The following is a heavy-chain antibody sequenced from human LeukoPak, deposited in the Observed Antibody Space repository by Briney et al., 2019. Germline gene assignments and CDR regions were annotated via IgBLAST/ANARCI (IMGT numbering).Heavy chain of an antibody. J-gene: IGHJ6*02. CDR3: ARDCSSTSCYSGGYYYYGMDA. Sequence: SETLSLACTVSGGSIRSYYWSWIRQPAGKGLEWIGRIYTSGSTNYNPSLKSRVTMSVDTSKNQFSLKLSSVTAADTAVYYCARDCSSTSCYSGGYYYYGMDAWGQGTTVTVSS. D-gene: IGHD2-2*01. CDR2: IYTSGST. CDR1: GGSIRSYY. V-gene: IGHV4-4*07.